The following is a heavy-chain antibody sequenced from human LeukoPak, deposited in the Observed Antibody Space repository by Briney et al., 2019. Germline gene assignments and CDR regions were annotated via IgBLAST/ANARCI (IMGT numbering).Heavy chain of an antibody. D-gene: IGHD3-10*01. CDR1: GGSFSGYY. CDR3: ARRNGSGSYYLRGYFDY. J-gene: IGHJ4*02. V-gene: IGHV4-34*01. CDR2: INHSGST. Sequence: SETLSLTCAVYGGSFSGYYWSWIRQPPGKGLEGIGEINHSGSTNYNPSLKSRVTISVDTSKNQFSLKLSSVTAADTAVYYCARRNGSGSYYLRGYFDYWGQGTLVTVSS.